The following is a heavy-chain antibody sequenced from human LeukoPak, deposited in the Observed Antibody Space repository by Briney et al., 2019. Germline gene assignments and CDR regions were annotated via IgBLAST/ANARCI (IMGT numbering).Heavy chain of an antibody. Sequence: GGSLRLSCAASGFTFSGSAMHWVRQASGKGLEWAGRIRSKANSYATAYAASVKGRFTISRDDSKNTAYLQMNSLKTEDTAVYYCTSVYYDILTGYYHFDYWGQGTLVTVSS. V-gene: IGHV3-73*01. CDR3: TSVYYDILTGYYHFDY. CDR1: GFTFSGSA. D-gene: IGHD3-9*01. J-gene: IGHJ4*02. CDR2: IRSKANSYAT.